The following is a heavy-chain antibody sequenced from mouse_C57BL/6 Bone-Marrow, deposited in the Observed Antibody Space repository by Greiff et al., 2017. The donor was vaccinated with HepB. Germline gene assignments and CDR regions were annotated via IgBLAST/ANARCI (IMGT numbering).Heavy chain of an antibody. CDR3: ATYGYDDAMDY. Sequence: VQLQQSGPVLVKPGASVKMSCKASGYTFTDYYMNWVKQSHGKSLEWIGVINPYNGGTSYNQKFKGKATLTVDKSSSTAYMELNSLTSEDSAVYYCATYGYDDAMDYWGQGTSVTVSS. J-gene: IGHJ4*01. CDR2: INPYNGGT. D-gene: IGHD2-2*01. V-gene: IGHV1-19*01. CDR1: GYTFTDYY.